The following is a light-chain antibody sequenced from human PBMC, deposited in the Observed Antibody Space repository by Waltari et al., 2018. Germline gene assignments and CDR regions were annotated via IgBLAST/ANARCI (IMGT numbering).Light chain of an antibody. V-gene: IGKV3-20*01. CDR2: GAS. CDR3: QHYVRLPAT. CDR1: QGVGTS. J-gene: IGKJ1*01. Sequence: EVVLTQSPVTLSLSPGERATLTCRASQGVGTSLAWYQQKPGQAPRLLVFGASRRATGIPNRFSGSGSGTDFSLTISRLEPEDFAVYYCQHYVRLPATFGQGTKVEV.